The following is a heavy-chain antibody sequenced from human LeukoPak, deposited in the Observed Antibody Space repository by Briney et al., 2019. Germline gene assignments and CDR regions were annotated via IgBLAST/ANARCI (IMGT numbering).Heavy chain of an antibody. J-gene: IGHJ5*02. V-gene: IGHV4-30-4*01. CDR2: IYYSGST. CDR3: ARDDGSLFFDP. Sequence: PSQTLSLTCTVSGGSISSGDYYWSWICQPPGKGLEWIGYIYYSGSTYYNPSLKSRVTISVDTSKNQFSLKLSSVTAADTAVYYCARDDGSLFFDPWGQGTLVTVSS. CDR1: GGSISSGDYY. D-gene: IGHD2-15*01.